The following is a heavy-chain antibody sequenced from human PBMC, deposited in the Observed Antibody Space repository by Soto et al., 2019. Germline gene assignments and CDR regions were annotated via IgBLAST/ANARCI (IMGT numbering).Heavy chain of an antibody. CDR1: GFTFSNAW. D-gene: IGHD3-22*01. V-gene: IGHV3-15*07. J-gene: IGHJ3*02. CDR2: IKSKTDGGTT. Sequence: GGSLRLSCAASGFTFSNAWMNWVRQAPGKGLEWVGRIKSKTDGGTTDYAAPVKGRFTISRDDSKNTLYLQMNSLKTEETAVYYCTTDQGVYYDSSGYGPSVAFDIWGQGTMVTVSS. CDR3: TTDQGVYYDSSGYGPSVAFDI.